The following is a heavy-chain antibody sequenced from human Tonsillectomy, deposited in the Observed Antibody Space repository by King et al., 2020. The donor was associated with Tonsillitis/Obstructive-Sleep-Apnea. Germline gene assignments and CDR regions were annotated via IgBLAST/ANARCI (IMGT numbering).Heavy chain of an antibody. V-gene: IGHV3-23*04. CDR1: GFTFNTYA. CDR2: ISSSGGSK. D-gene: IGHD3-22*01. J-gene: IGHJ6*03. Sequence: VQLVESGGGLVQPGGSLRLSCAASGFTFNTYAMSWVRQAPGKGLEWVSAISSSGGSKYYADSVKGRFTISRDNSKNTLYLQMNSLRAEDTAVYYCAKNYYDSSGPRCFYYYMDVWGRGTTVTVSS. CDR3: AKNYYDSSGPRCFYYYMDV.